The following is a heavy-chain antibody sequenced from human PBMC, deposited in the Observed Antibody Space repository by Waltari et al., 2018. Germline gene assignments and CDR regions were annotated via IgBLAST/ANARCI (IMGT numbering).Heavy chain of an antibody. Sequence: EVQLVESGGGLVQPGGSLKLSCAASGFTFSGSAMHWVRQASGKGLEWVGRIRSKANSFAKEYAAAVKGRFTISRDDSKNTAYVKMNSLKTEDTAVYYCTRPPTEYSSSPWGQGTLVTVSS. CDR1: GFTFSGSA. CDR3: TRPPTEYSSSP. D-gene: IGHD6-6*01. CDR2: IRSKANSFAK. J-gene: IGHJ4*02. V-gene: IGHV3-73*01.